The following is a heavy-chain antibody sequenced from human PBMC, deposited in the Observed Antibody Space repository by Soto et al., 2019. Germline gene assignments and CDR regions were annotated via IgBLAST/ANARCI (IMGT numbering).Heavy chain of an antibody. CDR2: IHPDLSDI. V-gene: IGHV3-7*01. CDR1: GFRYRDHW. J-gene: IGHJ5*02. CDR3: VRGHGWFDP. Sequence: EVQVVESGGGLVQPGESLRLSCAASGFRYRDHWMSWVRQAPGKGPEWVANIHPDLSDISYVDSVKGRFTISRDNAKNSVYLQMNSLRVEDMAIYYCVRGHGWFDPWGQGALVTVSS.